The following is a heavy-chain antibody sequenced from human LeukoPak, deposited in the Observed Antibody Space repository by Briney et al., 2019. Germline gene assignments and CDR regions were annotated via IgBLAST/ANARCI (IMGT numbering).Heavy chain of an antibody. V-gene: IGHV4-59*01. CDR3: ARDIVATNGGAFDI. CDR2: IYFSENT. J-gene: IGHJ3*02. CDR1: GGYISRYY. Sequence: SETLSLTCTVSGGYISRYYWNWIRQPPGKGLEWIGYIYFSENTNYNPSLKSRVTISVDTSKNHFSLKLSSVTAADTAVYYCARDIVATNGGAFDIWGQGIMVTVSS. D-gene: IGHD5-12*01.